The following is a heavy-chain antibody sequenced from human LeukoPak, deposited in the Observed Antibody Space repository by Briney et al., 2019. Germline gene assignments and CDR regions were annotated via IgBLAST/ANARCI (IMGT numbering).Heavy chain of an antibody. D-gene: IGHD2-21*02. CDR3: ASNLDYCGGDCYSDHGYFQH. V-gene: IGHV4-59*08. J-gene: IGHJ1*01. CDR2: IYYSGST. CDR1: GGSISSYY. Sequence: SETLSLTCTVSGGSISSYYWSWIRQPPGKGLEWIGYIYYSGSTNYNPSLKSRVTISVDTSKNQFSLKLSSVTAADTAVYYCASNLDYCGGDCYSDHGYFQHWGQGTLVTVSS.